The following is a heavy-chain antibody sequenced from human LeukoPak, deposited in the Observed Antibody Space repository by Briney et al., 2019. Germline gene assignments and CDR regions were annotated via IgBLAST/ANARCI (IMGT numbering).Heavy chain of an antibody. J-gene: IGHJ6*03. Sequence: GGSLRLSCAASGFTFSSYSMNWVRQAPGKGLEWVSSISSSSSTIYYADSVKGRFTISRDNAKNSLYLRMNSLRAEDTAVYYCARDRGISNYYYYYYMDVWGKGTTVTVSS. CDR2: ISSSSSTI. V-gene: IGHV3-48*01. CDR3: ARDRGISNYYYYYYMDV. CDR1: GFTFSSYS. D-gene: IGHD2-2*01.